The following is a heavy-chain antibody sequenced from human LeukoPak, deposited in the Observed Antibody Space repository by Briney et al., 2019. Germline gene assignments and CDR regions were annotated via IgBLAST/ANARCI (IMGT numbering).Heavy chain of an antibody. CDR2: ISPDGSVT. D-gene: IGHD5-24*01. J-gene: IGHJ4*02. Sequence: QPGGPLRLSCAASGFPFSRDSMHWVRQSPGKGLVWLSRISPDGSVTNYADSVKGRFTISRDNAKNTLYLQMNSLRDEDTAVYYCASDVAYKFDYWGQGTLVTFSS. CDR3: ASDVAYKFDY. CDR1: GFPFSRDS. V-gene: IGHV3-74*01.